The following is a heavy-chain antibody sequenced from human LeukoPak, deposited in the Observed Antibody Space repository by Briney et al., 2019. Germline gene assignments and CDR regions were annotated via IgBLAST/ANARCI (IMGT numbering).Heavy chain of an antibody. D-gene: IGHD2-2*01. CDR3: AKGHQQLHFDY. Sequence: VSAISGSGGSTYYADSVKGRFTISRDNSKNTLYLQMNSLRAEDTAVYYCAKGHQQLHFDYWGQGTLVTVSS. J-gene: IGHJ4*02. V-gene: IGHV3-23*01. CDR2: ISGSGGST.